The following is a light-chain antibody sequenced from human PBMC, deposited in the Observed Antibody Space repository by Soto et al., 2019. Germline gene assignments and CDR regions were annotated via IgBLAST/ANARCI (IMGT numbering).Light chain of an antibody. V-gene: IGLV7-43*01. J-gene: IGLJ2*01. CDR1: TGAVTSGYY. Sequence: QTVVTQEPSLTVSPGGTVTLTCASSTGAVTSGYYPNWFQQKPGQPPRALIYSTTYKHSWTPARFSGSLLWGKAALTLSGAQPEDEAEYYCLLFYGDGVVFGGGTQVTVL. CDR2: STT. CDR3: LLFYGDGVV.